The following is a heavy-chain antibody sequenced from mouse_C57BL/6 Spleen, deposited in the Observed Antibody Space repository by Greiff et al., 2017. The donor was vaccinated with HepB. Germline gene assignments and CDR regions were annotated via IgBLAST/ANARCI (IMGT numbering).Heavy chain of an antibody. CDR3: AREGNSLDY. Sequence: EVKLMESGPGLVKPSQSLSLTCSVTGYSITSGYYWNWIRQFPGNKLEWMGYISYDGSNNYNPSLKNRISITRDTSKNQFFLKLNSVTTEDTATYYCAREGNSLDYWGQGTTLTVSS. CDR2: ISYDGSN. CDR1: GYSITSGYY. J-gene: IGHJ2*01. D-gene: IGHD2-1*01. V-gene: IGHV3-6*01.